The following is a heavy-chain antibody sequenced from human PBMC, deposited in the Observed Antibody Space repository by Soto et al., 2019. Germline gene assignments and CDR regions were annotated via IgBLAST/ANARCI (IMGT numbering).Heavy chain of an antibody. J-gene: IGHJ4*02. Sequence: SETLSLTCSVSGGSISNSYWSWIRQPPGKGLEWIGYVYNSGSTNYNPSLKSRVTISVDTSKNQFFLKLTSVSAADTGVYHCAKSGQLLSMVDSWGQGTLVTVSS. V-gene: IGHV4-4*09. CDR3: AKSGQLLSMVDS. D-gene: IGHD1-1*01. CDR2: VYNSGST. CDR1: GGSISNSY.